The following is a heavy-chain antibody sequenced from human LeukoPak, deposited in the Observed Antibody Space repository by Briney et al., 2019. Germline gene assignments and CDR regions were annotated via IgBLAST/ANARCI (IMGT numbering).Heavy chain of an antibody. D-gene: IGHD3-16*01. CDR2: IYSGGST. CDR3: ARDQEGDPGGAFDI. J-gene: IGHJ3*02. V-gene: IGHV3-66*01. CDR1: GFTFSSYE. Sequence: GGSLRLSCSASGFTFSSYEMNWVRQAPGKGLEWVSVIYSGGSTYYADSVKGRFTISRDNSKNTLYLQMNSLRAEDTAVYYCARDQEGDPGGAFDIWGQGTMVTVSS.